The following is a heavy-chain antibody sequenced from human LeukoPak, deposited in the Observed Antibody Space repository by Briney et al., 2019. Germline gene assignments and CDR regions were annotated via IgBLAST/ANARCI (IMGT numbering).Heavy chain of an antibody. Sequence: PGGSLRLSCVASGFTFSSFEINWVRQAPGKGLECFSYISTSGFTIYYADSVKGRFTISRDNAKNSLFLQMNSLRVEDTAVYYCARGGRCSGGSCYFDYWGQGTLVTVSS. V-gene: IGHV3-48*03. CDR2: ISTSGFTI. D-gene: IGHD2-15*01. J-gene: IGHJ4*02. CDR1: GFTFSSFE. CDR3: ARGGRCSGGSCYFDY.